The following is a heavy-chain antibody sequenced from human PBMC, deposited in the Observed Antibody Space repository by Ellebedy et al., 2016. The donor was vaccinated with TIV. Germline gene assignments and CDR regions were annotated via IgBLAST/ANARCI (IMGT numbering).Heavy chain of an antibody. Sequence: SGPTLVKPKETLTLTCTVSGFPPTNLIIAVSWIRKPPGKALEWLAHIFSIAEKSYSTSLEARLSISKDTAKSQVVLTVANMDPVDTATYYCVRALKYCGGDCTYKFDVWGQGALVTVSS. CDR1: GFPPTNLIIA. V-gene: IGHV2-26*01. CDR2: IFSIAEK. D-gene: IGHD2-21*02. CDR3: VRALKYCGGDCTYKFDV. J-gene: IGHJ4*02.